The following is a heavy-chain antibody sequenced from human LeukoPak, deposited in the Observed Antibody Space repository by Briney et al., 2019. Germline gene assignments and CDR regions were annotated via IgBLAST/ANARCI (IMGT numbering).Heavy chain of an antibody. CDR2: IYHSGST. D-gene: IGHD2-15*01. Sequence: SETLSLTCTDSGYSISSGYYWGWIRQPPGKGLEWIGSIYHSGSTYYNPSLKSRVTISVDTSKNQFSLKLSSVTAADTAVYYCARALIRYCSGGSCYNRYYYYYMDVWGKGTTVTVSS. J-gene: IGHJ6*03. CDR3: ARALIRYCSGGSCYNRYYYYYMDV. CDR1: GYSISSGYY. V-gene: IGHV4-38-2*02.